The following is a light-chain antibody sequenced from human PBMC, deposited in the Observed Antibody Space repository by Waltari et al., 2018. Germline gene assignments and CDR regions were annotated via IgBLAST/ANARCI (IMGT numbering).Light chain of an antibody. Sequence: QSALTQPASVSGSPGQSITISCTGTSSDVGGYNYVSWYQQYPGKAPKRIVYDVSNRPSGVSNRCSGSKSGNTASLTISGLQAEDEADYYCSSYTSSSTWVFGGGTKLTVL. V-gene: IGLV2-14*03. CDR3: SSYTSSSTWV. CDR1: SSDVGGYNY. CDR2: DVS. J-gene: IGLJ3*02.